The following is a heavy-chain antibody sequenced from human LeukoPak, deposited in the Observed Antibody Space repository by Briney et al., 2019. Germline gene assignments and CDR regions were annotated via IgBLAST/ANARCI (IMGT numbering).Heavy chain of an antibody. V-gene: IGHV4-34*01. CDR1: GGSFSGYY. Sequence: SETRSLTCAVYGGSFSGYYWSWIRQPPGKGLEWIGEINHSGSTNYNPSLKSRVTISVDTSKNQFSLKLSSVTAADTAVYYCARGRVLHSSSWYRGTPPYYYYYYGMDVWGQGTTVTVSS. CDR2: INHSGST. D-gene: IGHD6-13*01. CDR3: ARGRVLHSSSWYRGTPPYYYYYYGMDV. J-gene: IGHJ6*02.